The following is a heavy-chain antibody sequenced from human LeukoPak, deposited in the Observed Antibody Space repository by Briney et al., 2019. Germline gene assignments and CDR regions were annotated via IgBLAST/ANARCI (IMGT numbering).Heavy chain of an antibody. V-gene: IGHV3-30-3*01. J-gene: IGHJ4*02. CDR2: ISYDGSNK. Sequence: GGSLRLSCAASGFTFGSYAMHWVRQAPGKGLEWVAVISYDGSNKYYADSVKGRFTISRDNSKNTLYLQMNSLRAEDTAVHYCARGVDDYGDYWGQGTLVTVSS. CDR3: ARGVDDYGDY. CDR1: GFTFGSYA.